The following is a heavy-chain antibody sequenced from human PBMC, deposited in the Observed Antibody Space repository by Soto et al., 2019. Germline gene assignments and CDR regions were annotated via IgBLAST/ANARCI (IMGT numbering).Heavy chain of an antibody. CDR1: GFTFSTYN. Sequence: PGGSLRLSCAASGFTFSTYNMNWVRQAPGKGLEWVSHISSSSSTIYYADSVKGRFTISRDNAKNSLYLQMNSLRAEDTAVYYCARDLHDYGVGYDYWGQGTLVTVSS. D-gene: IGHD4-17*01. V-gene: IGHV3-48*01. J-gene: IGHJ4*02. CDR2: ISSSSSTI. CDR3: ARDLHDYGVGYDY.